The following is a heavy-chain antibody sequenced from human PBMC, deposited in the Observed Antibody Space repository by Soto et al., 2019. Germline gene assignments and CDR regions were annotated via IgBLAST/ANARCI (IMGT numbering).Heavy chain of an antibody. CDR3: ARGVAAPTWGNDYGMDV. J-gene: IGHJ6*02. CDR2: IGGRGGSY. CDR1: GFIFSSFT. D-gene: IGHD6-19*01. V-gene: IGHV3-23*01. Sequence: GGSLRLSGIASGFIFSSFTMSWVRQAPAKGLEWVSTIGGRGGSYYYAVSVKSRITINPETSKNQFSLQLNSVTPEDTAVYYCARGVAAPTWGNDYGMDVWGQGTTVTVSS.